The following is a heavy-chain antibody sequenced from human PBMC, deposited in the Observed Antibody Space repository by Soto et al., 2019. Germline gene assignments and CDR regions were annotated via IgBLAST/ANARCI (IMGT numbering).Heavy chain of an antibody. CDR1: GYTFTSYD. CDR3: ARAEYYDSSGYESRPGDY. D-gene: IGHD3-22*01. CDR2: MNPNSGNT. Sequence: ASVKVSCKASGYTFTSYDINWVRQATGQGLEWMGWMNPNSGNTGYAQKFQGRVTMTRNTSISTAYMELSSLRSEDTAVYYCARAEYYDSSGYESRPGDYWGQGTLVTVSS. J-gene: IGHJ4*02. V-gene: IGHV1-8*01.